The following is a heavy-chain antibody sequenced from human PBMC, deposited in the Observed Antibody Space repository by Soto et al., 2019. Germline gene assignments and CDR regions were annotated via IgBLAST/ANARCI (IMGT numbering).Heavy chain of an antibody. CDR2: IHSSGSI. J-gene: IGHJ1*01. D-gene: IGHD3-22*01. Sequence: SETLSLTCTVSGDSIRSGNHYWSWIRQPPGKGLEWIGYIHSSGSIYYNPSLKSRATMSIDTAGNQFSLKVSSVTVADTAVYYCARDLDGLHDDTSGPFPRPGWGQGTLVTVS. V-gene: IGHV4-30-4*01. CDR3: ARDLDGLHDDTSGPFPRPG. CDR1: GDSIRSGNHY.